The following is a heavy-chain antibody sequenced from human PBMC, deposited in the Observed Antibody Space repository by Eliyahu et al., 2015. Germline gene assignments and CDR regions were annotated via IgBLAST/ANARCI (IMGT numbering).Heavy chain of an antibody. J-gene: IGHJ6*02. CDR1: XYTFTGYY. Sequence: QVQLVQSGAEVKKPXXSVKVSCKAXXYTFTGYYMHWVRQAPGQGLEWMGWINPNSGGTNYAQKFQGRVTMTRDTSISTAYMELSRLRSDDTAVYYCARAPSSSWPYGMDVWGQGTTVTVSS. D-gene: IGHD6-13*01. CDR3: ARAPSSSWPYGMDV. CDR2: INPNSGGT. V-gene: IGHV1-2*02.